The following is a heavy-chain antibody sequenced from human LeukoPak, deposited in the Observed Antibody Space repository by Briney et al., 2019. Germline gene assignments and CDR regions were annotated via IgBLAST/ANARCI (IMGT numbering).Heavy chain of an antibody. CDR2: ISGSGGST. V-gene: IGHV3-23*01. CDR3: AKVPGQWLVTEPFDY. Sequence: PGGSLRLSCAASGFTFSSYAMSWVRQAPGKGLEWVSAISGSGGSTYYADSEKGRFTISRDNSKNTLYLQMNSLRAEDTAVYYCAKVPGQWLVTEPFDYWGQGTLVTVSS. D-gene: IGHD6-19*01. CDR1: GFTFSSYA. J-gene: IGHJ4*02.